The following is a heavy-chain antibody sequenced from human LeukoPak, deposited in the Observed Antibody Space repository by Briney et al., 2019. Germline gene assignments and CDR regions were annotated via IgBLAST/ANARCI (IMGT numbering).Heavy chain of an antibody. CDR3: ARDAYGGAFDI. D-gene: IGHD3-10*01. CDR2: IYDSGTT. CDR1: GGSISSYY. V-gene: IGHV4-59*01. Sequence: SETLSLTCTVSGGSISSYYWSWIRQPPGKGLEWFGYIYDSGTTNYNPSLKSRVTISVDTSKNQFSLKLSSVTAADTAVYYCARDAYGGAFDIWGQGTMVTVSS. J-gene: IGHJ3*02.